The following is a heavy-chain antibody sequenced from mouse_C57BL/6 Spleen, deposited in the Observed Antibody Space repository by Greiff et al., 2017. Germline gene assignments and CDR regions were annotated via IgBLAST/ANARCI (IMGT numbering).Heavy chain of an antibody. J-gene: IGHJ2*01. V-gene: IGHV1-52*01. CDR1: GYTFTSYR. CDR3: ARREQGQGYIDY. D-gene: IGHD3-3*01. Sequence: QVQLQQPGAELVRPGSSVKLSCKASGYTFTSYRMHWVKQRSIQGLEWIGNIDPSDSEIHYNQKFKDKATLTGDKSSSTAYKQLSSLTSEDSAVYYCARREQGQGYIDYWGQGTTLTVAS. CDR2: IDPSDSEI.